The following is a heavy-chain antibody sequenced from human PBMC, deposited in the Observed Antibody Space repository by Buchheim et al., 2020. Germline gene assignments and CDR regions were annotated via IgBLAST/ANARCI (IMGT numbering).Heavy chain of an antibody. J-gene: IGHJ5*02. Sequence: QLQLQESGPGLVKPSETLSLTCTVSGGSISSSSYYWGWIRQPPGKGLEWIGSIYYSGSTYYNPSLKSRVTISVDTSKNQFSLKLSSVTAADTAVYYCARVKMPVRTLYNWFDPWGQGTL. CDR3: ARVKMPVRTLYNWFDP. V-gene: IGHV4-39*07. CDR1: GGSISSSSYY. D-gene: IGHD1-14*01. CDR2: IYYSGST.